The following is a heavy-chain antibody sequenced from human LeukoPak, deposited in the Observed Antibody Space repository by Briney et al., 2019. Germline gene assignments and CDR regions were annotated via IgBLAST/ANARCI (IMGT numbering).Heavy chain of an antibody. CDR1: GFTFTSSA. Sequence: ASVKVSCKASGFTFTSSAVQWVRQARGQRLEWIGWIVVGSGNTNYAQKFQERVTITRDMSTSTAYMELSSLRSEDTAVYYCAVGYYDFWSGWPYYYYDMDVWGQGTTVTVSS. D-gene: IGHD3-3*01. CDR2: IVVGSGNT. CDR3: AVGYYDFWSGWPYYYYDMDV. J-gene: IGHJ6*02. V-gene: IGHV1-58*01.